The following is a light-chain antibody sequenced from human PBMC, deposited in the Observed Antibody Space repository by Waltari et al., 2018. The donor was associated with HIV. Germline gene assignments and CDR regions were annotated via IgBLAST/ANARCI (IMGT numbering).Light chain of an antibody. CDR3: ASWDDSLNGPV. CDR1: TSNIGRNT. V-gene: IGLV1-44*01. J-gene: IGLJ2*01. CDR2: GKN. Sequence: QSVLTQPPSASGTPEQRVTISCSGSTSNIGRNTVTWFQQFPGTAPKVLIFGKNHRRSGGPARFSGSKSGTSASLAISGLQSEDEADYYCASWDDSLNGPVVGGGTKLTVV.